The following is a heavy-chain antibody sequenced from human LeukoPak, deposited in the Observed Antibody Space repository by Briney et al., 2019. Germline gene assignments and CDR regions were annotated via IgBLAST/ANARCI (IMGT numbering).Heavy chain of an antibody. CDR2: ISGGGDIT. D-gene: IGHD2-21*02. V-gene: IGHV3-23*01. J-gene: IGHJ4*02. CDR3: VREDTPATANY. CDR1: GFNFANHA. Sequence: GGSLRLSCAASGFNFANHAMSWVRQTAGKGLEWVSAISGGGDITYYADSVKGRFTISRDNSKDTLFLQMHSLRPGDTAVYYCVREDTPATANYWGQGTLVTVSS.